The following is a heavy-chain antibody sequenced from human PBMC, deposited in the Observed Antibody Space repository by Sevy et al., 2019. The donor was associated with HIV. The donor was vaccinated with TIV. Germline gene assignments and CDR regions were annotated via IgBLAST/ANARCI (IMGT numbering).Heavy chain of an antibody. V-gene: IGHV3-23*01. J-gene: IGHJ4*02. CDR2: ISDSGDST. CDR1: GFTFSSYA. Sequence: GGSLRLSCAASGFTFSSYAMSWVRQAPGKGLEWVSAISDSGDSTYYADPVKGRFTISRDNSKNTLYLQMNSLRAEDTAVYYCAKVGTMVQGAAPFDYWGQGTLVTVSS. CDR3: AKVGTMVQGAAPFDY. D-gene: IGHD3-10*01.